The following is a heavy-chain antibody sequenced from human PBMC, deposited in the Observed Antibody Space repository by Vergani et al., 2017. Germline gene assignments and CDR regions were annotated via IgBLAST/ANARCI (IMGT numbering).Heavy chain of an antibody. CDR1: GYTFTSYY. Sequence: QVQLVQSGAEVKKPGASVKVSCKASGYTFTSYYMHWVRQAPGQGLEWMGIINPSGGSTSYAQKFQGRVTMTRETSTSTVYMELSSLRSEDTAVYYCARNVDYVWVSYRTGWFDPWGQGTLVTVSS. D-gene: IGHD3-16*02. J-gene: IGHJ5*02. V-gene: IGHV1-46*03. CDR3: ARNVDYVWVSYRTGWFDP. CDR2: INPSGGST.